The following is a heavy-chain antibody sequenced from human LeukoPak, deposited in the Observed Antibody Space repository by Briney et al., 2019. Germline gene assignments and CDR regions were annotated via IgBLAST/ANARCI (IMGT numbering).Heavy chain of an antibody. CDR2: ISYDGSNK. V-gene: IGHV3-30*03. CDR1: GFTFSSYG. J-gene: IGHJ4*02. D-gene: IGHD3-3*01. Sequence: GGSLRLSCAASGFTFSSYGMHWVRQAPGKGLEWVAVISYDGSNKYYADSVKGRFSISRDNSKNTLYLQMNSLRADDTAVYYCARRYDGFDYWGQGTLVTVPS. CDR3: ARRYDGFDY.